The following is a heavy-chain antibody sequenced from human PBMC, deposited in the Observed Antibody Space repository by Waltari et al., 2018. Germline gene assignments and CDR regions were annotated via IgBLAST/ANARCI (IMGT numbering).Heavy chain of an antibody. J-gene: IGHJ4*02. Sequence: QVQLQESGPGLVKPSETLSLTCTVSGDSMRRYYWTWIRQSPGTGLEWIGYIYYSGRTNYNPSLKSRVIISVDMSKNQFSLQVNSVTTTDTGVYYCARDREEGVFDSWGQGTLVTVAS. CDR3: ARDREEGVFDS. CDR2: IYYSGRT. V-gene: IGHV4-59*01. CDR1: GDSMRRYY.